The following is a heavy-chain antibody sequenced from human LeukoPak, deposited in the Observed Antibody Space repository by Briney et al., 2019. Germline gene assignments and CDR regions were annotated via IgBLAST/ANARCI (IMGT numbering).Heavy chain of an antibody. J-gene: IGHJ4*02. D-gene: IGHD5-18*01. CDR1: GGSISSYY. CDR2: IYSSGST. Sequence: SETLSLTCTVSGGSISSYYWSWIRQPPGKGLEWIGYIYSSGSTNYNPSVKSRVTISVDTSKNQFSLKLNSVTAADTAVYYCARAPGVDTAEAFDYWGQGTLVTVSS. CDR3: ARAPGVDTAEAFDY. V-gene: IGHV4-59*08.